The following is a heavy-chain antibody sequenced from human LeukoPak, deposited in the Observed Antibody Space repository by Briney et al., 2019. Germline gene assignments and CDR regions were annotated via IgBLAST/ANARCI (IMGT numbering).Heavy chain of an antibody. CDR2: IYHSENS. V-gene: IGHV4-38-2*02. Sequence: SETLSLTCTVSNYSISSGYYWGWTRQPPGKGLEWIGSIYHSENSYYNPSLKSRVTVSVDTSKNQFSLKMSSVTAADTAVYYCARGSTSFFDYWGQGTLVTVSS. D-gene: IGHD1/OR15-1a*01. J-gene: IGHJ4*02. CDR1: NYSISSGYY. CDR3: ARGSTSFFDY.